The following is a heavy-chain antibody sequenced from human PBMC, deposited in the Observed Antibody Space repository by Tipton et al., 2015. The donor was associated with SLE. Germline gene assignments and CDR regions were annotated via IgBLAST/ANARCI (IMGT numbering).Heavy chain of an antibody. CDR2: INPNSGGT. CDR1: GYTFTGYY. CDR3: ARDRKVDTAMGGGDFDY. Sequence: QVQLVQSGAEVKKPGASVKVSCKASGYTFTGYYMHWVRQAPGQGLEWMGWINPNSGGTNYAQKFQGRVTMTGDTSISPAYMELSRLRSDDTAVYYCARDRKVDTAMGGGDFDYWGQGTLVTVSS. V-gene: IGHV1-2*02. J-gene: IGHJ4*02. D-gene: IGHD5-18*01.